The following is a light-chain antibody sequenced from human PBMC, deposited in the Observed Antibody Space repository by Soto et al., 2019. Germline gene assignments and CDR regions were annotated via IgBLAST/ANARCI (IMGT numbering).Light chain of an antibody. CDR1: QTVNTEF. Sequence: EIVLTQSPGTLSLSPGERATFSCRTSQTVNTEFLAWYQQKPGLAPRLLIHGTSNRATGIPDRFSGSGSGTAFTLTISALEPEDFAEYYCQRYGSSPLYAFGQGTKREI. CDR2: GTS. J-gene: IGKJ2*01. V-gene: IGKV3-20*01. CDR3: QRYGSSPLYA.